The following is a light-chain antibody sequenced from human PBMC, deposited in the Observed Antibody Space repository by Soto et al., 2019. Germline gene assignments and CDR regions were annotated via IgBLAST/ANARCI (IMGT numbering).Light chain of an antibody. Sequence: QSVLTQPPSVSGAPGQRVTISCTGSSSNIGAGYDVHWYQQLPGTAPKLLIYGNSNRPSGVPDRFSGSKSGTSASLAITGLQAEDEADDYCQAYDISLSVVVFGGGTKLTVL. J-gene: IGLJ2*01. CDR3: QAYDISLSVVV. CDR2: GNS. V-gene: IGLV1-40*01. CDR1: SSNIGAGYD.